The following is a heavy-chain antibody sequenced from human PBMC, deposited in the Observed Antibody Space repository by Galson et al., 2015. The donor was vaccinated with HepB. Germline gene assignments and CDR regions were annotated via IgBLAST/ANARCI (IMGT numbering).Heavy chain of an antibody. Sequence: SLRLSCAASGFTFSSYAMHWVRQAPGKGLEWVAVISYDGSNKYYADPVKGRFTISRDNSKNTLYLQMNSLRAEDTAVYYCARDQEDCSSTSCYQFDYWGQGTLVTVSS. CDR3: ARDQEDCSSTSCYQFDY. CDR2: ISYDGSNK. V-gene: IGHV3-30-3*01. J-gene: IGHJ4*02. D-gene: IGHD2-2*01. CDR1: GFTFSSYA.